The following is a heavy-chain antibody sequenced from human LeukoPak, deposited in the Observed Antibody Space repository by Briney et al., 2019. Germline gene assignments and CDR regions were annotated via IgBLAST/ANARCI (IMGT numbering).Heavy chain of an antibody. CDR3: ARQPGYCSSTSCAGGYYMDV. CDR1: GGSFSGYY. CDR2: INHSGST. V-gene: IGHV4-34*01. Sequence: SETLSLTCAVYGGSFSGYYWSWIRQPPGKGLEWIGEINHSGSTNYNPSLKSRVTISVDTSKNQFSLKLSSVTAADTAVYYCARQPGYCSSTSCAGGYYMDVWGQGTLVTVSS. J-gene: IGHJ4*02. D-gene: IGHD2-2*01.